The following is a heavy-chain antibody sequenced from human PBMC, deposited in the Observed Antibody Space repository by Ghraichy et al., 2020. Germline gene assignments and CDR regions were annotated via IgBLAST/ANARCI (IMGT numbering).Heavy chain of an antibody. V-gene: IGHV3-21*06. Sequence: GGSLRLSCAGSGFTFSGYTMNWVRQAPGKGLEWVSSISSSRRYIYYADSVKGRFTISRDNANNSLFLQMKSLRAEDTAVYYCARDASLPGYSYGRPLYGMDVWGQGTKVTVSS. J-gene: IGHJ6*02. D-gene: IGHD5-18*01. CDR3: ARDASLPGYSYGRPLYGMDV. CDR2: ISSSRRYI. CDR1: GFTFSGYT.